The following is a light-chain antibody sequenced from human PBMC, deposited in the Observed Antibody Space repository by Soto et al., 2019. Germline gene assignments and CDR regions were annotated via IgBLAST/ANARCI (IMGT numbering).Light chain of an antibody. Sequence: DIQMTQSPSTLSASVGDRVTITCRASQSISSWLAWYQQKPGKAPKLLIYKASSLESGVPSRFIGSGSGTEFTHNISSLQPDDFATYYCQQYNSYPWTFGQGTKVEIK. J-gene: IGKJ1*01. CDR1: QSISSW. V-gene: IGKV1-5*03. CDR3: QQYNSYPWT. CDR2: KAS.